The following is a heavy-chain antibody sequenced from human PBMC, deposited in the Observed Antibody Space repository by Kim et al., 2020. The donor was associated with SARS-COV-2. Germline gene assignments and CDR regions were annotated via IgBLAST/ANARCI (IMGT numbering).Heavy chain of an antibody. D-gene: IGHD3-9*01. Sequence: SVKGRFTISRDNSKNTLYLQMNSLRAEDTAVYYCARSLTDTYDILTGYEYWGQGTLVTVSS. CDR3: ARSLTDTYDILTGYEY. V-gene: IGHV3-23*01. J-gene: IGHJ4*02.